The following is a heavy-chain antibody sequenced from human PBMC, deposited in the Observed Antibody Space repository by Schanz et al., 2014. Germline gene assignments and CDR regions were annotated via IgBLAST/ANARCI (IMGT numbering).Heavy chain of an antibody. CDR2: ISAYSGNS. V-gene: IGHV1-18*04. CDR1: GYTFVNYG. Sequence: QVQMVQSGAEVKKPGASVKVSCKASGYTFVNYGISWVRQSPGQGREWMGWISAYSGNSKYAQKLQGRVTMTTDTSTNTAYMQLRSLTSDDTAVYYCARFNSGSHSPPYHYYRMAVWAQGTTVTVSS. CDR3: ARFNSGSHSPPYHYYRMAV. D-gene: IGHD1-26*01. J-gene: IGHJ6*02.